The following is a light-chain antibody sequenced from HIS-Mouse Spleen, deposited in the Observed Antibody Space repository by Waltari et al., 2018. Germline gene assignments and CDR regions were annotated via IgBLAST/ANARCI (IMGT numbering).Light chain of an antibody. Sequence: SYELTQPPSVSVSPGQTARITCPGDAFPKKYAYWYQQKSGQAPVLVIYEDSKRPSGIPGSFSGSSSGTMATLTISGDQVEDEADYDCYSTDSSGNHRVFGGGTKLTVL. CDR2: EDS. J-gene: IGLJ2*01. CDR3: YSTDSSGNHRV. V-gene: IGLV3-10*01. CDR1: AFPKKY.